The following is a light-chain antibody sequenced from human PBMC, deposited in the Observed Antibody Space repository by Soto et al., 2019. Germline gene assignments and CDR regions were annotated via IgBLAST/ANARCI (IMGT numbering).Light chain of an antibody. J-gene: IGKJ1*01. CDR1: QSVSSS. CDR3: QQYNNWWT. V-gene: IGKV3-15*01. CDR2: GAS. Sequence: EIVMTQSPATLSVSPGERATLSCRASQSVSSSLAWYQQKPGQAPRLLIYGASTRDTGIPARFSGSGSGTEFTLTISSLQSEDVAVYYCQQYNNWWTFGQGTKVEIK.